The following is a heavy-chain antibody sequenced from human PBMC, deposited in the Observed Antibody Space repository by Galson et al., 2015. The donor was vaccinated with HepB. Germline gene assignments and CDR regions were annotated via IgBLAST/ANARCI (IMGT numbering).Heavy chain of an antibody. CDR1: GYTFISYG. D-gene: IGHD2-15*01. J-gene: IGHJ2*01. Sequence: SVKVSCKASGYTFISYGIIWVRQAPGQGLEWMGWISADNGNTRYAQKFEGRVTMTTDTSTNTAYMELRSLRSDDTAFYYCARGSSRWPNWYYDVWGRGTLVTVSS. CDR3: ARGSSRWPNWYYDV. CDR2: ISADNGNT. V-gene: IGHV1-18*04.